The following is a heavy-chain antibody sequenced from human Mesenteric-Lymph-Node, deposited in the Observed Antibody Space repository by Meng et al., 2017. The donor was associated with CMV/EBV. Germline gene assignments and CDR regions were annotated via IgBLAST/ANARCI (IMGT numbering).Heavy chain of an antibody. CDR2: IRSKAYNYAT. J-gene: IGHJ4*02. V-gene: IGHV3-73*01. CDR1: GFTFSGSA. Sequence: GESLKISCAASGFTFSGSAMHWVRQASGKGLEWVGRIRSKAYNYATAYGESVKGRFTISRDDSKNTAYLQMNSLRAEDTAVYYCARDGFWSGSPPLRLDYWGQGTLVTVSS. D-gene: IGHD3-3*01. CDR3: ARDGFWSGSPPLRLDY.